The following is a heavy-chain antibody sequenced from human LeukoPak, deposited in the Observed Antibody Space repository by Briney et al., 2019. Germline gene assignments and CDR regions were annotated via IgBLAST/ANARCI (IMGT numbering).Heavy chain of an antibody. Sequence: GASVKVSCKASGGTFSTYAITWVRQAPGQGLEWMGGIITMFGTANYAQKFQGRVTLTADESTSTAYMELSSLRSDDTAVYYCARGATAGRFSLRPTGAYYMDVWGKGTTVTVSS. CDR1: GGTFSTYA. CDR3: ARGATAGRFSLRPTGAYYMDV. V-gene: IGHV1-69*13. D-gene: IGHD6-13*01. J-gene: IGHJ6*03. CDR2: IITMFGTA.